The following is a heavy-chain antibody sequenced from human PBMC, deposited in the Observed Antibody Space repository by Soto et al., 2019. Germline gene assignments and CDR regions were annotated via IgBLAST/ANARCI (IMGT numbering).Heavy chain of an antibody. J-gene: IGHJ5*02. D-gene: IGHD3-3*01. CDR1: GGSISSSSYY. V-gene: IGHV4-39*01. CDR3: ARGAHYDFWSGYPRNNWSDP. CDR2: IYYSGST. Sequence: SEILSLTCTVSGGSISSSSYYWGWIRQPPGKGLEWIGSIYYSGSTYYNPSLKSRVTISVDTSKNQFSLKLSSVTAADTAVYYCARGAHYDFWSGYPRNNWSDPWGQGTLVTV.